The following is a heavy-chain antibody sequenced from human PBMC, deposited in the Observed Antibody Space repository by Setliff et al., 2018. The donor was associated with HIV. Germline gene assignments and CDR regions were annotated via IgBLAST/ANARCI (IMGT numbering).Heavy chain of an antibody. CDR3: ARGTGLTDWLTDY. J-gene: IGHJ4*02. CDR2: INAGNGNT. CDR1: GYTFTNYA. D-gene: IGHD3-9*01. Sequence: ASVKVSCKASGYTFTNYAMHWVRQAPGQRLEWMGWINAGNGNTKYPQRFQGRVTITRDTSANTAYMELSSLRSEDTAFYYCARGTGLTDWLTDYWGQGALVTVSS. V-gene: IGHV1-3*01.